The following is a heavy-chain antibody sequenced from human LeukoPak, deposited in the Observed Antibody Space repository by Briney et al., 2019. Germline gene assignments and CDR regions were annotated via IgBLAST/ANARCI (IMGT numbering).Heavy chain of an antibody. Sequence: GGSLRLSCAASGFTFSSYAMYWVRQAPGKGLEWVAVIWYDGSNKYYTDSVKGRFTISRDNARNSLYLQMNSLRAEDTAVYYCARDNWVDYWGQGTLVTVSS. J-gene: IGHJ4*02. V-gene: IGHV3-33*01. CDR3: ARDNWVDY. CDR1: GFTFSSYA. CDR2: IWYDGSNK. D-gene: IGHD7-27*01.